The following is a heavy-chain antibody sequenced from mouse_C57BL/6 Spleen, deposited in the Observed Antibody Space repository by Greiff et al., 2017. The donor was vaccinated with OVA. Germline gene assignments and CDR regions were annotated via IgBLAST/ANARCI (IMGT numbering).Heavy chain of an antibody. V-gene: IGHV1-64*01. CDR1: GYTFTSYW. J-gene: IGHJ4*01. CDR3: ATMYGNYAMDY. Sequence: VQLQQPGAELVKPGASVKLSCKASGYTFTSYWMHWVKQRPGQGLEWIGMIHPNSGSTNYNEKFKSKATLTVDKSSSTAYMQLSSLTSEDSAVYYCATMYGNYAMDYWGQGTSVTVSS. CDR2: IHPNSGST. D-gene: IGHD2-10*02.